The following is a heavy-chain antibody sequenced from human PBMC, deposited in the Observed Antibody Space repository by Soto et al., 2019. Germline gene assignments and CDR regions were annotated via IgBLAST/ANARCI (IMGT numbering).Heavy chain of an antibody. D-gene: IGHD3-22*01. CDR2: IKQDGSEK. V-gene: IGHV3-7*05. Sequence: GGSLRLSCAASGFTFSSYWMSWVRQAPGKGLEWVANIKQDGSEKYYVDSVKGRFTISRDNAKNSLYLQMNSLRAEDTAVYYCARDLSDYYDSSGYYLSSFSGFDYWGQGTLVTVSS. J-gene: IGHJ4*02. CDR3: ARDLSDYYDSSGYYLSSFSGFDY. CDR1: GFTFSSYW.